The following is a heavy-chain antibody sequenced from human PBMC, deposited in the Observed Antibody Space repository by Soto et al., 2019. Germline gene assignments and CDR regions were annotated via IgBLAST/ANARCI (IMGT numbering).Heavy chain of an antibody. D-gene: IGHD6-6*01. V-gene: IGHV3-23*01. CDR1: GFTFSSYA. J-gene: IGHJ4*02. CDR3: AKRRAAHVTYFDY. Sequence: GGSLRLSCAASGFTFSSYAMSWVRQAPGKGLEWVSVISSSGGNTYYADSVKGRFTISRDNSKNTLYLQVNSLRAEDTAVYYCAKRRAAHVTYFDYWGQGTLVTVSS. CDR2: ISSSGGNT.